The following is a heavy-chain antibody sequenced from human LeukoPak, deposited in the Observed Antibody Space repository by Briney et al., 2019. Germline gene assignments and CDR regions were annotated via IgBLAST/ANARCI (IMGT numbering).Heavy chain of an antibody. CDR1: GYTFTTYA. Sequence: GASVKVSCKASGYTFTTYAISWVRQAPGQGLEWMGWISAYCGNTTYAQKFQGRVTMTTDTSTSTAYMELRSLRSDDTAVYYCARDPNAMVTSLFDYWGQGTLVTVSS. J-gene: IGHJ4*02. CDR2: ISAYCGNT. D-gene: IGHD5-18*01. V-gene: IGHV1-18*01. CDR3: ARDPNAMVTSLFDY.